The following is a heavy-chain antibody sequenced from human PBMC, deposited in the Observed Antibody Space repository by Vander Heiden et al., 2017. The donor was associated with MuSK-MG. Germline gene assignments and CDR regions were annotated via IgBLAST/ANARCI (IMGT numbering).Heavy chain of an antibody. D-gene: IGHD1-26*01. Sequence: EVQLLESGGGLVQPGGSLRLSCAASGIHFSSYAMSWFRQAPGKGLEWVSAISGSGGSTYYADSGKGRCTISRDNTKNTLYMQMNRLRAEETAVYYCAKPDNRGGATYGIDVWGQGTTVTVYS. CDR2: ISGSGGST. J-gene: IGHJ6*02. CDR3: AKPDNRGGATYGIDV. V-gene: IGHV3-23*01. CDR1: GIHFSSYA.